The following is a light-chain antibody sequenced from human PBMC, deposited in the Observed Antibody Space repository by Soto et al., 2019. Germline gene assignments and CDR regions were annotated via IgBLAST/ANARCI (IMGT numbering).Light chain of an antibody. J-gene: IGKJ4*01. CDR1: QSVTSY. CDR3: QQNYSTPALT. CDR2: AAS. Sequence: DIQMTQSPSSLSASVGDRVTITCRASQSVTSYLNWYQQKPGQAPKLLIYAASTLQSGIPSRFSGSGSGTDFTLTISSLQSEDFATYYCQQNYSTPALTFGGGTKVEIK. V-gene: IGKV1-39*01.